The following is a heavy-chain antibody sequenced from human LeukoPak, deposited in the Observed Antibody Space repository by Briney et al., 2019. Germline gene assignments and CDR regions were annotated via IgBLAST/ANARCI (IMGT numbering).Heavy chain of an antibody. J-gene: IGHJ4*02. D-gene: IGHD1-26*01. Sequence: GGSLRLSCAASGFTFSSYWMHWVRQAPGKGLVWVSRINSDGSSTSYADSVKGRFTISRDNAKNTLYLQMNSLRAEDTAVYYCARGEAGRDFDYRGQGTLVTVSS. V-gene: IGHV3-74*01. CDR2: INSDGSST. CDR3: ARGEAGRDFDY. CDR1: GFTFSSYW.